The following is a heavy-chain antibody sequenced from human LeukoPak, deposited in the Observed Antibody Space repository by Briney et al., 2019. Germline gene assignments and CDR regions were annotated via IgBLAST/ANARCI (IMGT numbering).Heavy chain of an antibody. CDR2: ISYDGSNK. Sequence: PGGSLRLSCAASGFTFSSYGMHWVRQAPGKGLEWVAVISYDGSNKYYADSVKGRFTISRDNSKNTLYLQMNSLRAEDTAVYYCAKDLEVLRYFDWLFRGPAFDIWGQGTMATVSS. V-gene: IGHV3-30*18. CDR1: GFTFSSYG. D-gene: IGHD3-9*01. J-gene: IGHJ3*02. CDR3: AKDLEVLRYFDWLFRGPAFDI.